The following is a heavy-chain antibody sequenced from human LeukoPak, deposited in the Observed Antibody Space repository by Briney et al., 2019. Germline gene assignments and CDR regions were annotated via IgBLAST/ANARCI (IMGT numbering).Heavy chain of an antibody. Sequence: GGSLRLSCAASGFSFNSFSMNWVRQAPGRGREWVSHITSSGTYIYYADSVRGRFTISRDNARNSLYLQMDSLTAEDTAIYYCARVFNVDYFSATGYSDYWGQGVLVTVSS. CDR2: ITSSGTYI. CDR1: GFSFNSFS. J-gene: IGHJ4*02. CDR3: ARVFNVDYFSATGYSDY. D-gene: IGHD2/OR15-2a*01. V-gene: IGHV3-21*06.